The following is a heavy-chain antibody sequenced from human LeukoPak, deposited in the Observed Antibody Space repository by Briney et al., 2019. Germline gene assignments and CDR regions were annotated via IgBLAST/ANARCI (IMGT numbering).Heavy chain of an antibody. D-gene: IGHD4-11*01. CDR3: ARGLQIGFLEY. CDR1: GYTFTGYY. J-gene: IGHJ4*02. CDR2: ISAYNGNT. V-gene: IGHV1-18*04. Sequence: ASVKVSCKASGYTFTGYYMHWVRQAPGQGPEWMGWISAYNGNTNYAQKFQGRVTLTTDTSTSTAYMEVRSLTSDDTAVYYCARGLQIGFLEYWGQGTLVTVSS.